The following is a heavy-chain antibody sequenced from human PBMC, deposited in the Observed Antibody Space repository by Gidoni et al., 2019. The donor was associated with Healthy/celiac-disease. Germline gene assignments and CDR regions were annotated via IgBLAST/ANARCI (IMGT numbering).Heavy chain of an antibody. CDR3: ARPPRWLPRSDAFDI. V-gene: IGHV4-39*01. J-gene: IGHJ3*02. Sequence: QLQLQESGPGLVKPSETLSLTCTVSGGSISSSSYYWGWIRQPPGKGLEWMGSIYYSGSTYYNPSLKSRVTISVDTSKNQFSLKLSSVTAADTAVYYCARPPRWLPRSDAFDIWGQGTMVTVSS. CDR1: GGSISSSSYY. CDR2: IYYSGST. D-gene: IGHD5-12*01.